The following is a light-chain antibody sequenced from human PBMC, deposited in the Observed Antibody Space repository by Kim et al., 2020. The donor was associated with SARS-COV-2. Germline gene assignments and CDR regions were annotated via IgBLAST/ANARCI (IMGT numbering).Light chain of an antibody. Sequence: SSELTQDPAVSVALGQTVRITCQGASLKDNYASWYQQKPGQAPILVIYGENNRSSEIPDRFSGSRSGDTASLTITAAQAEDDADYYCNSRDNSGDHWVFGGGTKVTVL. V-gene: IGLV3-19*01. J-gene: IGLJ3*02. CDR3: NSRDNSGDHWV. CDR1: SLKDNY. CDR2: GEN.